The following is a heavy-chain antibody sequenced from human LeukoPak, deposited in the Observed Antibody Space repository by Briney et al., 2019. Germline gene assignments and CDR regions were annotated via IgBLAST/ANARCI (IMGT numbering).Heavy chain of an antibody. V-gene: IGHV4-61*01. CDR3: ARAPSGSSTSLDAFDI. CDR1: GGSITRNSNY. CDR2: IYYSGST. Sequence: SETLSLTCSVSGGSITRNSNYWSWIRQPPGKGLEWIGYIYYSGSTNYNPSLKSRVTISVDTSKNQFSLKLSSVTAADTAVYYCARAPSGSSTSLDAFDIWGQGTMVTVSS. D-gene: IGHD2-2*01. J-gene: IGHJ3*02.